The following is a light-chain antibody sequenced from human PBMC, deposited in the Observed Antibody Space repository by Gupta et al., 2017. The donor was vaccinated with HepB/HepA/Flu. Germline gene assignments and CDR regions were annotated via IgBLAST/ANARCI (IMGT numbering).Light chain of an antibody. J-gene: IGKJ4*01. CDR3: QHYNNWPLT. CDR2: DAS. V-gene: IGKV3-15*01. Sequence: EIVMTQSPATLSVSPGERATLSCRASQSVSSNLAWYQQKPGQAPRLVIYDASARATGIPVRFSGSGSGTDFTLTISSLQSEDFAVYYCQHYNNWPLTFGGGTKVEIK. CDR1: QSVSSN.